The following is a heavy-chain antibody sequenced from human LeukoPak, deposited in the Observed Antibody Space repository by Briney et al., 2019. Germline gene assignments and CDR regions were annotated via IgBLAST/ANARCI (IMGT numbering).Heavy chain of an antibody. CDR2: INAGNGNT. CDR3: ALSSGWDYYYYYGMDV. CDR1: GYTFTSYA. V-gene: IGHV1-3*01. D-gene: IGHD6-19*01. Sequence: RRASVKVSCKASGYTFTSYAMHRVRQAPGQRLEWMGWINAGNGNTKYSQKFQGRVTITRDTSASTAYMELSSLRSEDTAVYYCALSSGWDYYYYYGMDVWGQGTTVTVSS. J-gene: IGHJ6*02.